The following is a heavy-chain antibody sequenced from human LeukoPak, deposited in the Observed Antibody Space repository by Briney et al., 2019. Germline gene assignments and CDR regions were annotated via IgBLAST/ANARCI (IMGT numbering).Heavy chain of an antibody. V-gene: IGHV4-34*01. CDR2: INQSGRT. D-gene: IGHD6-13*01. CDR1: GASLSGYY. CDR3: ARLGYTKSSNYYYYYLDV. Sequence: SETLSLTCGVSGASLSGYYWNWIRQPPGKGLEWIGEINQSGRTNYNSSLKSRVTISADMSKNQFSLKLSSVTAADTAVYYYARLGYTKSSNYYYYYLDVWGKGTSVTVSS. J-gene: IGHJ6*03.